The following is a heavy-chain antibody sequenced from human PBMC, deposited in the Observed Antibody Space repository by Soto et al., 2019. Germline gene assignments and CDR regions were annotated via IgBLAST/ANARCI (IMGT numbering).Heavy chain of an antibody. J-gene: IGHJ4*02. CDR3: AREPYYYGSSGSRMGFDY. Sequence: ASVKVSCKASGYTFTGYYMHWVRQAPGQGLEWMGWINPNSGGTNYAQKFQDRVTMTRDTSISTAYMELSRLRSDDTAVYYCAREPYYYGSSGSRMGFDYWGQGTLVTVSS. CDR1: GYTFTGYY. V-gene: IGHV1-2*02. CDR2: INPNSGGT. D-gene: IGHD3-22*01.